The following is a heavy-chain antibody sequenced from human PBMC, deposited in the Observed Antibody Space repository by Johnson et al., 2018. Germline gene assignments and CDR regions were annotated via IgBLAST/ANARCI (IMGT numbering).Heavy chain of an antibody. CDR1: GFTFSDYY. CDR2: INWNGGST. Sequence: VQLVESGGGLVKPGGSLRLSCAASGFTFSDYYMSWIRQAPGKGLEWVSGINWNGGSTGYADSVKGRFTISRDNAKNSLYLQMNSLRAEDTALDSCAGGMAPPGAFDIWGQGTMVTCSS. CDR3: AGGMAPPGAFDI. D-gene: IGHD2-8*01. V-gene: IGHV3-20*04. J-gene: IGHJ3*02.